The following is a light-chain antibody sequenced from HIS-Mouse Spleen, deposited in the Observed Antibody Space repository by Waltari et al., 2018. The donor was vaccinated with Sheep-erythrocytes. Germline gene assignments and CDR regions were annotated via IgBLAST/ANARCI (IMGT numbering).Light chain of an antibody. CDR3: AAWDDSLNGVV. J-gene: IGLJ2*01. CDR1: SSNIGRNT. CDR2: SNS. V-gene: IGLV1-44*01. Sequence: QSVLTQPPSASGTPGQRVTISCSGSSSNIGRNTVNWYQQLPGTAPKLLIFSNSQRPSGYPDRFSGSKSGTSASLAISGLQSEDEADYYCAAWDDSLNGVVFGGGTKLTVL.